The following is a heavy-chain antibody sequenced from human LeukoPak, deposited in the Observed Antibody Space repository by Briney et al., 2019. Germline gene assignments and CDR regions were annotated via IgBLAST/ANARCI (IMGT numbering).Heavy chain of an antibody. V-gene: IGHV3-30*03. CDR1: GFTFSSYG. J-gene: IGHJ4*02. CDR2: ISYDGSNK. Sequence: GGSLRLSCAASGFTFSSYGMHWVRQAPGKGLEWVAVISYDGSNKYYADSVKGRFTISRDNSKNTLYLQLNSLRAEDTAVYYCARIADYWGQGTLVTVSS. CDR3: ARIADY.